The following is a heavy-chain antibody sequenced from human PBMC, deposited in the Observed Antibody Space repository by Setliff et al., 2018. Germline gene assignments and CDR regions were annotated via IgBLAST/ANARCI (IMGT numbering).Heavy chain of an antibody. V-gene: IGHV4-61*09. J-gene: IGHJ1*01. CDR1: GASITSGGFY. D-gene: IGHD6-13*01. Sequence: SETLSLTCSVSGASITSGGFYWSWIRQPAGKGLEWIGHISTSGSTNYNPSLKSRVTISEDMSKNQFSLKVSSVTAADTAIYYCALSSSWFKDFQHWGQGTLVTVSS. CDR2: ISTSGST. CDR3: ALSSSWFKDFQH.